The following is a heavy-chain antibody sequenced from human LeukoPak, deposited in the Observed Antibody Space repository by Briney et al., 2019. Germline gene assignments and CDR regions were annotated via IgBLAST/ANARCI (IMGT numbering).Heavy chain of an antibody. D-gene: IGHD4-23*01. Sequence: SETLSLTCTVSGGSISSGGYYWSWIRQHPGKGLEWIGYIYYSGSTYYNPSLKSRVTISVDTSKNQISLKLSSVTAADTAVYYCATQVSDLSVGAFDIWGQGTMVTVSS. CDR1: GGSISSGGYY. CDR2: IYYSGST. V-gene: IGHV4-31*03. J-gene: IGHJ3*02. CDR3: ATQVSDLSVGAFDI.